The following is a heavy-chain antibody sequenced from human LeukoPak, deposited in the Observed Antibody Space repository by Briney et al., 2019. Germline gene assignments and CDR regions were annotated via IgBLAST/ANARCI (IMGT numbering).Heavy chain of an antibody. J-gene: IGHJ4*02. CDR2: ISGSGGST. D-gene: IGHD3-10*01. V-gene: IGHV3-23*01. Sequence: GGSLRLSCAASGFTFSSYAMSWVRQAPGKGLERVSAISGSGGSTYYADSVKGRFTISRDNSKNTLSLQMDSLRAEDMAVYYCAKGSWSGGRYYFDYWGQGTLVTVSS. CDR3: AKGSWSGGRYYFDY. CDR1: GFTFSSYA.